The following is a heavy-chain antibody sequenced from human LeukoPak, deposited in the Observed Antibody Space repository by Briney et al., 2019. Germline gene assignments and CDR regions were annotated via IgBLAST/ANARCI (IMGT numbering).Heavy chain of an antibody. Sequence: PGGSLRLSCAASGFTFSSYAMSWVRQTPGKGLEWVANIKEDGSEKYYVDSVKGRFTISRGNAKNSLYLQMNSLRAEDTAVYYCARDPRGIAVAGTPLDYWGQGTLVTVSS. J-gene: IGHJ4*02. CDR3: ARDPRGIAVAGTPLDY. CDR2: IKEDGSEK. V-gene: IGHV3-7*01. D-gene: IGHD6-19*01. CDR1: GFTFSSYA.